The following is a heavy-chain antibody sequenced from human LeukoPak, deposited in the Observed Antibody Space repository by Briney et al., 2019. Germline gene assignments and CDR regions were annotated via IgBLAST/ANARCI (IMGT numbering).Heavy chain of an antibody. Sequence: GGSLRLSCAVTGFTNSSNYMFWARQAPGKGLEWVSVIYSGGSTYYADSVKGRFTISRDNSKNTLYLQMNSLRAEDTSVYYCEGQVGAARSFVDVWGKGTTVTVSS. CDR1: GFTNSSNY. J-gene: IGHJ6*04. CDR3: EGQVGAARSFVDV. CDR2: IYSGGST. D-gene: IGHD1-26*01. V-gene: IGHV3-53*01.